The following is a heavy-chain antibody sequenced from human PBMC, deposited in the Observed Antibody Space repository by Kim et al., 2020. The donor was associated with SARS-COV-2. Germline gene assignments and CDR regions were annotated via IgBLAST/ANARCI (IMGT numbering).Heavy chain of an antibody. CDR3: AKTSVFFDV. CDR2: IKEDGSEK. V-gene: IGHV3-7*01. Sequence: GGSLRLSCAASGFTFSTSWMTWLRQAPGKGLEWVANIKEDGSEKFYLDSVRGRFTISRENAENSRFLQMDSLRAEDTAVYYCAKTSVFFDVWGQGTLVTV. J-gene: IGHJ4*02. D-gene: IGHD4-17*01. CDR1: GFTFSTSW.